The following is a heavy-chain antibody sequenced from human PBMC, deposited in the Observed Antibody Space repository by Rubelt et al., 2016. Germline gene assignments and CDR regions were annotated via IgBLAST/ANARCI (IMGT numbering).Heavy chain of an antibody. CDR2: ISGGGSNT. CDR3: AKGTYYYDSSGADY. Sequence: FRNYAMSWVRQAPGKGLEWVSVISGGGSNTYYADSVKGRFTISRDNSKNTLYLQMNSLRAEDTALYYCAKGTYYYDSSGADYWGQGTLVTVSS. D-gene: IGHD3-22*01. J-gene: IGHJ4*02. V-gene: IGHV3-23*01. CDR1: FRNYA.